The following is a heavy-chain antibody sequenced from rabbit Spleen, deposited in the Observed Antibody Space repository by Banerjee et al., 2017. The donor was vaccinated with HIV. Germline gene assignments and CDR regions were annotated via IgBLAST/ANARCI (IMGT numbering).Heavy chain of an antibody. V-gene: IGHV1S40*01. D-gene: IGHD6-1*01. CDR3: ARPTGDDGYAYATDL. Sequence: QSLEESGGDLVKPGASLTLTCIASGVSFSGDSYMCWVRQAPGKGLEWIACINIVTGKSVYASWAKGRFTFSKTSSTTVTLQMTSLTAADTATYFCARPTGDDGYAYATDLWGPGTLVTVS. CDR1: GVSFSGDSY. CDR2: INIVTGKS. J-gene: IGHJ4*01.